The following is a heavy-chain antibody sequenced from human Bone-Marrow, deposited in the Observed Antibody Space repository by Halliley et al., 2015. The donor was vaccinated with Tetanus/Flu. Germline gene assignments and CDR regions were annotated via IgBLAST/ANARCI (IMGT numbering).Heavy chain of an antibody. Sequence: WVANIKEDGSENYVDSVKGRFPISRDNAKTSLYLQMNSLRAEDTAVYYCARQSRHILWWSLDYWGQGTLVTVSS. CDR3: ARQSRHILWWSLDY. CDR2: IKEDGSEN. J-gene: IGHJ4*02. D-gene: IGHD2-21*01. V-gene: IGHV3-7*03.